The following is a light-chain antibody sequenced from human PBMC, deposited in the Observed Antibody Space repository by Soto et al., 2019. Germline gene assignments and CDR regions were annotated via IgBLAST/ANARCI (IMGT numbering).Light chain of an antibody. Sequence: DIQMTQSPSTLSASVGDRVTITCRASQSISSWLAWYQQKPGKAPKLLIYKASSLESGVPSRFSGSGSGTEFTLTIXXXXXDDFATYYCQQYXXXXXFG. V-gene: IGKV1-5*03. CDR1: QSISSW. CDR2: KAS. CDR3: QQYXXXXX. J-gene: IGKJ1*01.